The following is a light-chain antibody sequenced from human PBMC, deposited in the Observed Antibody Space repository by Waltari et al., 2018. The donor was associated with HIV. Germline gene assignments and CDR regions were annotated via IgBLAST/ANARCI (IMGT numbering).Light chain of an antibody. CDR3: GTWDSSLSAVA. CDR2: YTN. Sequence: QSVLTQPPSVSAAPGQKVTISCSGSSPNVGNNYVSWYQQLPGTAPKLLIYYTNERPSGIPDRFSGSKSGTSATLGITGLQTGDEADYYCGTWDSSLSAVAFGGGTRLTVL. J-gene: IGLJ2*01. V-gene: IGLV1-51*01. CDR1: SPNVGNNY.